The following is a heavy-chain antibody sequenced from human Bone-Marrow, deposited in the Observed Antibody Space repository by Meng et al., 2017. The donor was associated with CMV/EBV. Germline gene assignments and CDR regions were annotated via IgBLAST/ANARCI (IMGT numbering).Heavy chain of an antibody. D-gene: IGHD2-21*01. J-gene: IGHJ6*02. Sequence: GESLKISCAASGFTFSSYSMNWVRQAPGKGLEWVSSISSSSSYIYYADAVKGRFTISRDNAKNSLYLQMNSLRAEETAVYYSAREVAYINYYYGMDVWGQGTTVTVSS. CDR2: ISSSSSYI. CDR1: GFTFSSYS. V-gene: IGHV3-21*01. CDR3: AREVAYINYYYGMDV.